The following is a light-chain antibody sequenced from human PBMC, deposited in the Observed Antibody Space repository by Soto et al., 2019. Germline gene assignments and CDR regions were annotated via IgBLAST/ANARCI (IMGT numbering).Light chain of an antibody. J-gene: IGLJ1*01. Sequence: QSALTQPRSVSGSPGQSVTISCTGTSSDVGDYNFVSWYQHHPGKAPKLMIYDVSKRPSGVPDRFSGSKSGNTASLTISGLQAEDEADYYCCSYAGSYTWVFGTGTSSPS. CDR2: DVS. V-gene: IGLV2-11*01. CDR3: CSYAGSYTWV. CDR1: SSDVGDYNF.